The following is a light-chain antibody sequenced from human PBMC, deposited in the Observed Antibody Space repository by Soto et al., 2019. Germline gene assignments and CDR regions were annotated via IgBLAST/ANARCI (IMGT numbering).Light chain of an antibody. Sequence: EIVMTQSPATLSVSPGEGATLSCRASQSISSNLAWYQQKPGQAPRLVIFDASTRATSIPDRFTGRGSGTAFTLTISRLEPEDFAVYYWQQSSSSRTFGQGTKVDIK. CDR1: QSISSN. CDR3: QQSSSSRT. J-gene: IGKJ1*01. V-gene: IGKV3-15*01. CDR2: DAS.